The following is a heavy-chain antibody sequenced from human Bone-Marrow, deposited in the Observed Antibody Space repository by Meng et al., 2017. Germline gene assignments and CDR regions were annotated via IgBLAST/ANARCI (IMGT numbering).Heavy chain of an antibody. D-gene: IGHD2-15*01. V-gene: IGHV3-33*08. J-gene: IGHJ6*02. CDR3: ARTYCSGGSCYSGYYYGMDV. CDR1: GFTVSSNY. CDR2: IWYDGSNK. Sequence: GESLKISCAASGFTVSSNYMNWVRQAPGKGLEWVAVIWYDGSNKYYADSVKGRFTISRDNSKNTLYLQMNSLRAEDTAVYYCARTYCSGGSCYSGYYYGMDVWGQGTTVTVSS.